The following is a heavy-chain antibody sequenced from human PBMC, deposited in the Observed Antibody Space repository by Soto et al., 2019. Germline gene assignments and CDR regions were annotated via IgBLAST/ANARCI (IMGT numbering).Heavy chain of an antibody. Sequence: EVQVVESGGGLVQPGRSLRLSCTTSGFIFGDYGMTWFRQAPGKGLEWVGFIRSKAHGGTTEYAAPVKGRFTISRDDPKSIAYLQMNSLKTEDTAVYYCTTTSYSSAWYIGSWRQGTLVTVSS. J-gene: IGHJ5*02. V-gene: IGHV3-49*03. CDR2: IRSKAHGGTT. CDR3: TTTSYSSAWYIGS. CDR1: GFIFGDYG. D-gene: IGHD6-19*01.